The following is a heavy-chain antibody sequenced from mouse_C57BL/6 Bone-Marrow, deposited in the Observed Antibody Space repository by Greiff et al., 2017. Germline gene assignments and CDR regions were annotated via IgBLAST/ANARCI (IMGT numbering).Heavy chain of an antibody. CDR3: ARDSLYDYYGYFDV. CDR1: GYSITSGYY. D-gene: IGHD2-4*01. V-gene: IGHV3-6*01. Sequence: EVQLQESGPGLVKPSQSLSLTCSVTGYSITSGYYWNWIRQFPGNKLEWMGYISYDGSNNYNPSLKNRISITRDTSKNQFFLKLNSVTTEDTATYNCARDSLYDYYGYFDVWDTGTTVTVSS. CDR2: ISYDGSN. J-gene: IGHJ1*03.